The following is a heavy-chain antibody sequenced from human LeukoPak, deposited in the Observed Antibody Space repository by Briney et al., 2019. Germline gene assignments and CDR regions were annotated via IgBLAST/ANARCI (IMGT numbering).Heavy chain of an antibody. Sequence: PGGSLRLSRVASGFTFSSYAMSWVRPAPGKGLEWVSGISGSGGNAYYADSVRGRLTISRDNSKNTLYLQMNNLRAEDTAVYYCAKVGRASWAPYYFDYWGQGTLVTVSS. V-gene: IGHV3-23*01. CDR1: GFTFSSYA. CDR2: ISGSGGNA. CDR3: AKVGRASWAPYYFDY. J-gene: IGHJ4*02. D-gene: IGHD2-2*01.